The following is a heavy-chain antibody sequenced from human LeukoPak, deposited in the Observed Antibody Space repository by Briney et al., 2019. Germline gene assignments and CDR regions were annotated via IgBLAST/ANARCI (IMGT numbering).Heavy chain of an antibody. CDR1: GGSISSYY. Sequence: SETLSLTCTVSGGSISSYYWSWLRQPPGKGLEWIGYIYYSGSTNYNPSLKSRVTISVDTSKNQFSLKLSSVTAADTAVYHCARLTGTTESDYWGQGTLVTVSS. CDR2: IYYSGST. V-gene: IGHV4-59*01. CDR3: ARLTGTTESDY. J-gene: IGHJ4*02. D-gene: IGHD1-7*01.